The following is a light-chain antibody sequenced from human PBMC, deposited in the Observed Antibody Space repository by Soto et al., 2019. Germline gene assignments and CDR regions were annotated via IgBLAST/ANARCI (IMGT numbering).Light chain of an antibody. CDR2: GVS. Sequence: LVMPHSPATLSVSPCERATLSPRASQRASRQYLSWYQQRPDQPPRLLSYGVSMRADGIPDRFSGSGSGSECTLTINRLEPEDFAVYYCQDLDSPQWTFGQGTKVDIK. CDR3: QDLDSPQWT. J-gene: IGKJ1*01. CDR1: QRASRQY. V-gene: IGKV3-20*01.